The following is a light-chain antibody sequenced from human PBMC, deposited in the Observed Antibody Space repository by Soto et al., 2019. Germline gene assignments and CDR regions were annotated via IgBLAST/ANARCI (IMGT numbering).Light chain of an antibody. CDR2: GAS. Sequence: EIVLTRSPATLSVSPGKRATLSYKACHSASSNVAWYQQKPGQAPRHLTYGASTRATRIPVRLSGSASGKEFTLTISSLQSEDFAVDNCQQHNNWPRTFGQGIKVDMK. J-gene: IGKJ1*01. V-gene: IGKV3-15*01. CDR1: HSASSN. CDR3: QQHNNWPRT.